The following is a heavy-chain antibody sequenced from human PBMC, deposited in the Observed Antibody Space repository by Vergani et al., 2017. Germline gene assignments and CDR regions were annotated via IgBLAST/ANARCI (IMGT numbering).Heavy chain of an antibody. J-gene: IGHJ4*02. D-gene: IGHD6-19*01. CDR1: GGSFSGYY. Sequence: QVQLQQWGAGLLKPSETLSLTCAVYGGSFSGYYWSWIRQPPGKGLEWIGEINHSGSTNYNPSLKSRVTISVDTSKNQFSLKLSSVTAADTAVYYCAGGWQWLVLDYWGQGTLVTVSS. CDR2: INHSGST. V-gene: IGHV4-34*01. CDR3: AGGWQWLVLDY.